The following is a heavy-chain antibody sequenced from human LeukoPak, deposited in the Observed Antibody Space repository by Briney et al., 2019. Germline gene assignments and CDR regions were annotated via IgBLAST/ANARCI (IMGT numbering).Heavy chain of an antibody. Sequence: GGSLRLSCAASGFTFSSYGMHWVRQAPGKGLEWVAVIWYDGSNKYYADSVKDRFTISRDNSKNTLYLQMNSLRAEDTAVYYCASPEWLPDSIDIWGQGTMVTVSS. V-gene: IGHV3-33*01. J-gene: IGHJ3*02. CDR3: ASPEWLPDSIDI. CDR2: IWYDGSNK. CDR1: GFTFSSYG. D-gene: IGHD3-3*01.